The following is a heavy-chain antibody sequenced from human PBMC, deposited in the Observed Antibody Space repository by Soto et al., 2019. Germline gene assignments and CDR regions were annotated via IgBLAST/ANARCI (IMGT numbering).Heavy chain of an antibody. D-gene: IGHD3-22*01. CDR3: ARDPYYYDSSGYYLAHFDY. CDR1: GFTFSSYA. J-gene: IGHJ4*02. CDR2: ISYDGSNK. V-gene: IGHV3-30-3*01. Sequence: VQLVESGGGVVQPGRSLRLSCAASGFTFSSYAMHWVRQAPGKGLEWVAVISYDGSNKYYADSVKGRFTISRDNSKNTLYLQMNSLRAEDTAVYYCARDPYYYDSSGYYLAHFDYWGQGTLVTVSS.